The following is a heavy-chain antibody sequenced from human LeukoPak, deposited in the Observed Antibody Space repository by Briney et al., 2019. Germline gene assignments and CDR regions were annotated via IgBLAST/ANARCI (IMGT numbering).Heavy chain of an antibody. D-gene: IGHD6-13*01. CDR2: ISWNSGSI. Sequence: GRSLRLSCAASGFTFDDYAMHWVRQAPGKGLEWVSGISWNSGSIGYADSVKGRFTISRDNAKNSLYLQMNSLRAEDTALYYCASIAAAGVPFDYWGQGTLVTVSS. J-gene: IGHJ4*02. CDR3: ASIAAAGVPFDY. V-gene: IGHV3-9*01. CDR1: GFTFDDYA.